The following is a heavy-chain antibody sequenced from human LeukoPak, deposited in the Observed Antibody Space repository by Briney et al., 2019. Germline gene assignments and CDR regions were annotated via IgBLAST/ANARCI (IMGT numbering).Heavy chain of an antibody. CDR2: INRSGST. CDR1: GGSFSGYY. CDR3: ARDLVDVDAFDM. Sequence: SETLSLTCAVYGGSFSGYYWSWIRQPPGKGLEWIGEINRSGSTNYNPSLKSRVTISVDTSKNQFSLQLNSVTPEDTAVYYCARDLVDVDAFDMWGQGTMVTVSS. J-gene: IGHJ3*02. V-gene: IGHV4-34*01. D-gene: IGHD3-9*01.